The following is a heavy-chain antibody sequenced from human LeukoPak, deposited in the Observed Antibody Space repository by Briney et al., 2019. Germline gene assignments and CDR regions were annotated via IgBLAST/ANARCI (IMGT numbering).Heavy chain of an antibody. J-gene: IGHJ5*02. CDR2: ITPIIDSA. D-gene: IGHD1-26*01. CDR3: ARVNLRGSQYNWFDP. CDR1: GGTLNRHT. V-gene: IGHV1-69*08. Sequence: GASVKVSCKASGGTLNRHTFSWVRQAPGQGLEWMGRITPIIDSAKYAQNFQDRVSITADKSTSTVYMELSSLRSEDTAVYFCARVNLRGSQYNWFDPWGQGTLVTVSS.